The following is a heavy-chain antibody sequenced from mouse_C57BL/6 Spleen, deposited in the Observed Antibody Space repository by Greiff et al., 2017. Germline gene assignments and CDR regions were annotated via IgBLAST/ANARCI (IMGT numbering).Heavy chain of an antibody. D-gene: IGHD1-1*01. Sequence: EVQLQQSVAELVRPGASVKLSCKASGFNIKNSYMHWVKQRPEQGLEWIGRFDPANGNTKYDPKFQGKATITVDTSSNTAYMQLSRLTSEDSAIXYCASSTVVDSIDYWGQGTSVTVSS. CDR3: ASSTVVDSIDY. CDR2: FDPANGNT. V-gene: IGHV14-3*01. J-gene: IGHJ4*01. CDR1: GFNIKNSY.